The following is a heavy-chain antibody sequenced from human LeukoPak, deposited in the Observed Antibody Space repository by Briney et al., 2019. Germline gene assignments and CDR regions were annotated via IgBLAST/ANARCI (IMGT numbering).Heavy chain of an antibody. D-gene: IGHD2-15*01. CDR1: GGSISSGNYY. V-gene: IGHV4-61*02. CDR3: ARLGELLPYNWFDP. Sequence: SETLSLTCTVSGGSISSGNYYWSWIRQPAGKGLEWIGRIYTSVSTNYNPSLKSRVTMSVDTSKNQFALKLSSVTAADTAVYYCARLGELLPYNWFDPWGQGTLVTVSS. J-gene: IGHJ5*02. CDR2: IYTSVST.